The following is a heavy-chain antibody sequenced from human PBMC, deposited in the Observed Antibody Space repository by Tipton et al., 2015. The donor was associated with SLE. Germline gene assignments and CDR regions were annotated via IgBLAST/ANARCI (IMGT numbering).Heavy chain of an antibody. Sequence: TLSLTCTVSGDSITTDSDYWGWIRQPPGKGLEWIGNIYYSGTTYYNSSLKSRVTISVDTSKNQFSLRLSSVTAADTAVYYCARLSGDSTWYVDLWGRGTLVTVSS. CDR1: GDSITTDSDY. J-gene: IGHJ2*01. CDR2: IYYSGTT. D-gene: IGHD7-27*01. CDR3: ARLSGDSTWYVDL. V-gene: IGHV4-39*07.